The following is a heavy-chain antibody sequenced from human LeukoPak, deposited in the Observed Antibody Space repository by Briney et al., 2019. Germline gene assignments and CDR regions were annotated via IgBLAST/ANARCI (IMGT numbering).Heavy chain of an antibody. Sequence: GASVKASCKASGGTFSSYAISWVRQAPGQGLEWMGGIIPIFGTANYAQKFQGRVTITADESTSTAYMELSSLRSEDTAVYYCARAPHYYYYMDVWGKGTTVTVSS. V-gene: IGHV1-69*13. J-gene: IGHJ6*03. CDR3: ARAPHYYYYMDV. CDR1: GGTFSSYA. CDR2: IIPIFGTA.